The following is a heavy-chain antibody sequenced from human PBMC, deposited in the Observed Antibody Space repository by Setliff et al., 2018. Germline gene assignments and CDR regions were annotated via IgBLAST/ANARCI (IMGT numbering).Heavy chain of an antibody. D-gene: IGHD2-2*01. CDR1: GFTFSSYS. CDR3: AKDQKLYYYHRAKNL. J-gene: IGHJ4*02. CDR2: ISSKNSYI. Sequence: GGSLRLSCAASGFTFSSYSMNWVRQAPGKGLEWVSYISSKNSYIYYADSVKGRFTISRDNAKNSLYLQMNSLRAEDTAVYYCAKDQKLYYYHRAKNLWGQGTLVTAPQ. V-gene: IGHV3-21*05.